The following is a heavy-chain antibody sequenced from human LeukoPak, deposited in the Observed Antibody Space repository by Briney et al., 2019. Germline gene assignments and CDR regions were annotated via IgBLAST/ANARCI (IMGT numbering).Heavy chain of an antibody. V-gene: IGHV1-69*05. CDR2: IIPIFGAA. D-gene: IGHD5-12*01. CDR1: GGTFSSYA. J-gene: IGHJ4*02. CDR3: AREYSGYDWSLDY. Sequence: SVKVSCKASGGTFSSYAISWVRQAPGQGLEWMGGIIPIFGAANYAQKFQGRVTITTDESTSTAYMELSSLRSEDTAVYYCAREYSGYDWSLDYWGQGTLVTVSS.